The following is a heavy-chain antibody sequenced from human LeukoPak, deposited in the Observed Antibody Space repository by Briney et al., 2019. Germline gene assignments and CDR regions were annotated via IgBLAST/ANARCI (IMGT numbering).Heavy chain of an antibody. J-gene: IGHJ3*02. CDR3: ARALGAFDI. Sequence: SETLSLTCTVSGGSISSGSYYWSWIRQPAGKGLEWIGRIYTSGSTNYNPSLKSRVTISVDTSKNQVSLKLNSVTAADTAVYYCARALGAFDIWGQGTMVTVSS. CDR1: GGSISSGSYY. CDR2: IYTSGST. V-gene: IGHV4-61*02.